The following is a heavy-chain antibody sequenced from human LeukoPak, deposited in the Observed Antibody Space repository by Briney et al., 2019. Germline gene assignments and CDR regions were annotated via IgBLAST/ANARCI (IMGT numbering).Heavy chain of an antibody. CDR1: VFTFSDSA. V-gene: IGHV3-73*01. Sequence: GGSLRLSCEASVFTFSDSAIHWVRQAPGKGLEWVGRIRNRANNYATVYSASVEGRYSMSRDDSKNTAYLQMNSLKTEDTAIYYCSGYDYGMDVWGQGTTVTVSS. J-gene: IGHJ6*02. CDR2: IRNRANNYAT. CDR3: SGYDYGMDV.